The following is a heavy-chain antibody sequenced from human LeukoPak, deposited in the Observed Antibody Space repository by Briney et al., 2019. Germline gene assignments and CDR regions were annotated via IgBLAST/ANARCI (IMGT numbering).Heavy chain of an antibody. J-gene: IGHJ5*02. CDR3: ARSPEVLEYQLPAPKKNDWFDP. CDR1: GYTFTGYY. CDR2: INPNSGGT. Sequence: GASVKVSCKASGYTFTGYYMHWVRQAPGQGLEWMGWINPNSGGTNYAQKFQGRVTMTRDTSISTAYMELSRLRSDDTAVYYCARSPEVLEYQLPAPKKNDWFDPWGQGTLLTVSS. V-gene: IGHV1-2*02. D-gene: IGHD2-2*01.